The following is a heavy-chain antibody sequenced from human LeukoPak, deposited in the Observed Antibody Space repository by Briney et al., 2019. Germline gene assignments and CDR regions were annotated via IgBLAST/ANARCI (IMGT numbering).Heavy chain of an antibody. CDR1: GFTFSSYA. CDR2: ISGSGGST. J-gene: IGHJ1*01. Sequence: GRCLRLSCAASGFTFSSYAMSWVRHAPGKGLEWVPTISGSGGSTYYADSVKGRFTISRDNSKNTLYLQMNSPGAEDAAVYYCAKEIYYGDYLNSQHWGQGTLVTVSA. D-gene: IGHD4-17*01. CDR3: AKEIYYGDYLNSQH. V-gene: IGHV3-23*01.